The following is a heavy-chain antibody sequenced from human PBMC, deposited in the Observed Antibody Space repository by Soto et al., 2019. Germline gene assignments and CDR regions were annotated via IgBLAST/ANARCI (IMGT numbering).Heavy chain of an antibody. J-gene: IGHJ6*02. CDR2: ISYEGSIK. V-gene: IGHV3-30*18. CDR1: GFTFQNYG. CDR3: AKRVQVLWLGELECGMDV. Sequence: GGSLRLSCAASGFTFQNYGMHWVRQAPGKGLEWVAVISYEGSIKYYAESVKGRFSISRDNSKKTLYLQMNSLGPEDTGIYYCAKRVQVLWLGELECGMDVWGQGTTVTVSS. D-gene: IGHD3-10*01.